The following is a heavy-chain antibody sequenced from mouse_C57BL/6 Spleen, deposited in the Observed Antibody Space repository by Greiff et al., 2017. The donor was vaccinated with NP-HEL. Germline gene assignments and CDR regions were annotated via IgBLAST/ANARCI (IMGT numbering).Heavy chain of an antibody. J-gene: IGHJ2*01. CDR3: ARPIYYGSSYYFDY. V-gene: IGHV1-85*01. D-gene: IGHD1-1*01. CDR1: GYTFTSYD. Sequence: QVHVKQSGPELVKPGASVKLSCKASGYTFTSYDINWVKQRPGQGLEWIGWIYPRDGSTKYNEKFKGKATLTVDTSSSTAYMELHSLTSEDSAVYFCARPIYYGSSYYFDYWGQGTTLTVSS. CDR2: IYPRDGST.